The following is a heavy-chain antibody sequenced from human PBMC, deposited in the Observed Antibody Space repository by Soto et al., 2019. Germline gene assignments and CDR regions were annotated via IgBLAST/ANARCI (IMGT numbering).Heavy chain of an antibody. J-gene: IGHJ4*02. Sequence: GGSLRLSCAASGFTVSSNYMSWVRQAPGKGLEWVSVIYSGGSTYYADSVKGRFTISRHNSKNTLYLQMNSLRAEDTAVYYCARGSCSSCPYFDYWGQGTLVTVSS. CDR3: ARGSCSSCPYFDY. CDR2: IYSGGST. D-gene: IGHD6-13*01. V-gene: IGHV3-53*04. CDR1: GFTVSSNY.